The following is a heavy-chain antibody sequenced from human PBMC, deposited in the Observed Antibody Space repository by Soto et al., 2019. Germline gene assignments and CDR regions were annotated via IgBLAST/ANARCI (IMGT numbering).Heavy chain of an antibody. CDR3: AKGGSSSSSRAARYYYYGMDV. D-gene: IGHD6-6*01. V-gene: IGHV4-4*02. CDR1: DDSTRSRYW. Sequence: SETLSLTCGVFDDSTRSRYWWTWLRRPPGRGLEWIGEVNQSGTSNYNPSLKSRVSISIDNSKNHFSLTMTSVTAADTAVYYCAKGGSSSSSRAARYYYYGMDVWGQGTTVTVSS. CDR2: VNQSGTS. J-gene: IGHJ6*02.